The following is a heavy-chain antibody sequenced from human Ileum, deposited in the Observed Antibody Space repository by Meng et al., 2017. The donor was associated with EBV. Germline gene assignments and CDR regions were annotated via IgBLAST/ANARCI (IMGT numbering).Heavy chain of an antibody. Sequence: QVQLVQSGADAKKPGXSVKFSCKASGYTFTTYYMHWVRQAPGQGLEWMGIINPSGGSTSYAQNFQGRVTMTRDTSTSTAYMELSSLRSEDTAVYYCARVEVGITSGDYWGQGTLVTVSS. V-gene: IGHV1-46*01. CDR1: GYTFTTYY. J-gene: IGHJ4*02. CDR3: ARVEVGITSGDY. D-gene: IGHD1-26*01. CDR2: INPSGGST.